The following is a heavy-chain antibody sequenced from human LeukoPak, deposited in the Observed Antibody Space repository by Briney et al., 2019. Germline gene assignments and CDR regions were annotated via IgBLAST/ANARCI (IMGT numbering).Heavy chain of an antibody. D-gene: IGHD2-21*01. CDR2: IRGSSSLI. Sequence: GGSLRLSCAASGFSFSHYSMNWVRQAPGKGLEWVADIRGSSSLIHYADSVQGRFTSSRDNAKNSLFLQMNRLRGDETAVYYCARDLKEGVPPAVVSRYFDYWGQGILVTVSS. CDR3: ARDLKEGVPPAVVSRYFDY. CDR1: GFSFSHYS. V-gene: IGHV3-48*01. J-gene: IGHJ4*02.